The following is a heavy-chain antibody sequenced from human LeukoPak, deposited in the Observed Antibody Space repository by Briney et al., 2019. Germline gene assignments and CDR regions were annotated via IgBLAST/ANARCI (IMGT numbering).Heavy chain of an antibody. Sequence: SETLSLTCTVSGGSISSYYWSWIRQPPGKGLEWIGYIYYSGSTNYNPSLKSRVTISVDTSKNQFSLKLSSVTAADTAVYYCARHPYSNSQYNRFDPWGQGTLVTVSS. V-gene: IGHV4-59*08. CDR3: ARHPYSNSQYNRFDP. CDR1: GGSISSYY. CDR2: IYYSGST. D-gene: IGHD4-11*01. J-gene: IGHJ5*02.